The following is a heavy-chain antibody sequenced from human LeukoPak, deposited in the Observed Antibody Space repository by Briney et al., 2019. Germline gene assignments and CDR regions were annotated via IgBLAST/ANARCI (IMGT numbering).Heavy chain of an antibody. V-gene: IGHV3-21*04. CDR1: GFTFSSYS. J-gene: IGHJ4*02. Sequence: GGSLRLSCAASGFTFSSYSMNWVRQAPGKGLEWVSSISSSSSYIYYADSVKGRFTISRDNAKNSLYLQMNSLRAEDTAVFYCARDQYDTWSRRGNFDSWGQGTLVIVSS. CDR2: ISSSSSYI. D-gene: IGHD3/OR15-3a*01. CDR3: ARDQYDTWSRRGNFDS.